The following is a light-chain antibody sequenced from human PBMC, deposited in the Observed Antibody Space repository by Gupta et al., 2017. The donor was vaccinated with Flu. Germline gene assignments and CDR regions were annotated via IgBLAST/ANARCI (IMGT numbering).Light chain of an antibody. V-gene: IGKV3-11*02. CDR1: ENFMNF. CDR2: DAS. J-gene: IGKJ3*01. Sequence: GETATRSCRASENFMNFLAWFQQKPGQPPRLLIYDASNRATGIPARFSGSGSGRDFTLTITSLEPEDFAVYYCQQRNNWPFTFGPGTKVEMK. CDR3: QQRNNWPFT.